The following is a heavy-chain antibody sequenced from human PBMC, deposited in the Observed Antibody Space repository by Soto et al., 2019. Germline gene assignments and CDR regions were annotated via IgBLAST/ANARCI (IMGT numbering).Heavy chain of an antibody. CDR3: ARGKDIVVVPAAMGGGNWFDP. CDR1: GYTFTRYD. D-gene: IGHD2-2*01. J-gene: IGHJ5*02. CDR2: MNPNSGNT. V-gene: IGHV1-8*01. Sequence: ASVKFYCKASGYTFTRYDINWVRQATGQGLEWMGWMNPNSGNTGYAQKFQGRVTMTRNTSISTAYMELSSLRSEDTAVYYCARGKDIVVVPAAMGGGNWFDPWGQGTLVTFSS.